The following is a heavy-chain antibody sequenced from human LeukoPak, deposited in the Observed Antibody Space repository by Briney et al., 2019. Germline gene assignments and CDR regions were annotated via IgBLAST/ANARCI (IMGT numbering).Heavy chain of an antibody. V-gene: IGHV4-59*01. Sequence: SETLSLTCTVSGDSISSYYWSWIRQPPGKGLEWIGYIYYSGSTKYNPSLKSRVTISVDTSKNQFSLKLNSVTAADTAVYYCARSQYSTGLFDFWGQGTLVTVSS. CDR3: ARSQYSTGLFDF. D-gene: IGHD6-25*01. J-gene: IGHJ4*02. CDR1: GDSISSYY. CDR2: IYYSGST.